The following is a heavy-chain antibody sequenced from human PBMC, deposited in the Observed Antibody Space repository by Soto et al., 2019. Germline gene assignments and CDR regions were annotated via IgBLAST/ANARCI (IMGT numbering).Heavy chain of an antibody. CDR1: GYTFTSYD. V-gene: IGHV1-8*01. CDR3: ARVPVAGIYYYFYYYMDV. J-gene: IGHJ6*03. CDR2: MNPNSGNT. D-gene: IGHD6-19*01. Sequence: GASVKVACKTSGYTFTSYDINWVRQANGQGLEWMGWMNPNSGNTGYAQKFQGRVTMTRNTSISTAYMELSSLRSEDTAVYYCARVPVAGIYYYFYYYMDVWGKGTTVTVSS.